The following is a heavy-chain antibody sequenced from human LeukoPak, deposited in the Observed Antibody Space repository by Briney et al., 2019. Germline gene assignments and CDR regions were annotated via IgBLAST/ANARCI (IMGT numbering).Heavy chain of an antibody. CDR1: GGSFSGYY. J-gene: IGHJ4*02. CDR2: INHSGST. Sequence: PSETLSLTCAVYGGSFSGYYWSWIRQPPGKGLEWIGEINHSGSTNYNPSLKSRVTISVDTSKNQFSLKLSSVTAADTAVYYCARLEMATTYKFDYRGQGTLVTVSS. V-gene: IGHV4-34*01. CDR3: ARLEMATTYKFDY. D-gene: IGHD5-24*01.